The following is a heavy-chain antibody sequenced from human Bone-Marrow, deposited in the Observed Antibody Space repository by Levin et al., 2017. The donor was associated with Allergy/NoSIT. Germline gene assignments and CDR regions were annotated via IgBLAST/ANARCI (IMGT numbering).Heavy chain of an antibody. CDR1: GFTFSNYC. Sequence: ETLSLTCAASGFTFSNYCMGWVRQAPGKGLEWLAIIRQDGGARYYMDSVKGRFTISRDSAKTSAYLPMDSLRVEDTAVYYCARAPTLQLPFNLWGQGTMVTVSS. CDR3: ARAPTLQLPFNL. J-gene: IGHJ3*01. V-gene: IGHV3-7*01. CDR2: IRQDGGAR. D-gene: IGHD2-15*01.